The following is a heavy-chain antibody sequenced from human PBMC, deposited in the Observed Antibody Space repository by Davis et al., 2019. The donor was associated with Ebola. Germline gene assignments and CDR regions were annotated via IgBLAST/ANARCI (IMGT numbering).Heavy chain of an antibody. Sequence: PGGSLRLSCSASGFPFRSYWMSWVRQAPGKGLEWVAKIKEDGSEKLEVDSVKGRFTISRHNAKESLYLQMNSLRAEDTAVYYCAGGSRNMDVWGQGTTVTVSS. J-gene: IGHJ6*02. CDR1: GFPFRSYW. V-gene: IGHV3-7*03. CDR2: IKEDGSEK. CDR3: AGGSRNMDV.